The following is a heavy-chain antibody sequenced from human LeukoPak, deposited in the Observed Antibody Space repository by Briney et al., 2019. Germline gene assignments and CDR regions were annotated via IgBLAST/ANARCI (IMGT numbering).Heavy chain of an antibody. CDR2: INSDGSST. J-gene: IGHJ4*02. V-gene: IGHV3-74*01. Sequence: PGGSLRLSCAASGLTFSRYWMQWVCHAPGKGLVWVSHINSDGSSTSYADFVKGRFTISRDNAKNTLYLQMNSLRVEDTAMYYCVRDNYGVDYWGQGTLVTVSS. CDR3: VRDNYGVDY. CDR1: GLTFSRYW. D-gene: IGHD4-17*01.